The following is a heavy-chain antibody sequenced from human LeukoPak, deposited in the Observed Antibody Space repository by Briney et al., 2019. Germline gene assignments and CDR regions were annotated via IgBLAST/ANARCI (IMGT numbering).Heavy chain of an antibody. J-gene: IGHJ4*02. Sequence: GGSLKLSCAASGFTFSSYAMSWVRQAPGKGLEWVSAISGSGGSTYYADSVKGRFTISRDNSKNTLYLQMNSLRAEDTAVYYCAKEGRYSGSYYYDYWGQGTLVTVSS. CDR2: ISGSGGST. V-gene: IGHV3-23*01. CDR1: GFTFSSYA. CDR3: AKEGRYSGSYYYDY. D-gene: IGHD1-26*01.